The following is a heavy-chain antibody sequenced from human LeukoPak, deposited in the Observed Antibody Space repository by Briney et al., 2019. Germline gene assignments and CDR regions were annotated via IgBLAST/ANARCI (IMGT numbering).Heavy chain of an antibody. V-gene: IGHV7-4-1*02. CDR3: ARDGYTGTTIAYYFDY. CDR2: INTNTGNP. Sequence: VASVKVSCKASGYTFRSSAMNWVRQAPGQGLEWMGWINTNTGNPTYAQGFTGRFVFSLDTSVSTAYLQISSLKAEDTAVYYCARDGYTGTTIAYYFDYWGQGTLVTVSS. D-gene: IGHD1-1*01. CDR1: GYTFRSSA. J-gene: IGHJ4*02.